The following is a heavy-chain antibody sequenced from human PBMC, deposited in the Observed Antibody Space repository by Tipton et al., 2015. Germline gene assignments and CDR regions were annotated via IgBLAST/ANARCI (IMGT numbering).Heavy chain of an antibody. Sequence: QVQLVQSGAEVKKPGSSVKVSCKASGGTFSSYDINWVRQAPGHGLEWMGEISPVFGTLKHAQRFQDRVTITAEESTSTVYMELSTLRSEDTAVYYCARAAEYRDSSGSYSRAFDIWGQGTMVTVSS. V-gene: IGHV1-69*01. D-gene: IGHD3-22*01. CDR3: ARAAEYRDSSGSYSRAFDI. CDR1: GGTFSSYD. J-gene: IGHJ3*02. CDR2: ISPVFGTL.